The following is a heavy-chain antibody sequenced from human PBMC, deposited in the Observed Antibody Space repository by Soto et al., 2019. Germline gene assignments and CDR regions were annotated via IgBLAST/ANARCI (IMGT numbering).Heavy chain of an antibody. V-gene: IGHV3-33*01. Sequence: QVQLVESGGGVVQPGTSLRLSCAASGFTFRQYGMHWVRQAPGKGLEWVAVIFYDGFNEYYADSVRGRFTVSRDNSGNRVYLPMNSLRVEDTAVYYCVRGWDSGVHLSCLDLWGQGTAVVVSS. D-gene: IGHD6-19*01. CDR2: IFYDGFNE. CDR3: VRGWDSGVHLSCLDL. J-gene: IGHJ3*01. CDR1: GFTFRQYG.